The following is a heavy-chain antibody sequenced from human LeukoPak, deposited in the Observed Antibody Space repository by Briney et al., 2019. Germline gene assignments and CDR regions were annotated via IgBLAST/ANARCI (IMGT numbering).Heavy chain of an antibody. D-gene: IGHD2-2*01. Sequence: SPSETLSLTCTVSGGSISSSSYYWGWIRQPPGKGVEWIGSIYYSGSTYYNPSLKSRVTISVDTSKNQFSLKLSSVTAADTAVYYCARVVEQGYCSSTSCGPLVDYWGQGTLVTVSS. CDR2: IYYSGST. J-gene: IGHJ4*02. V-gene: IGHV4-39*07. CDR1: GGSISSSSYY. CDR3: ARVVEQGYCSSTSCGPLVDY.